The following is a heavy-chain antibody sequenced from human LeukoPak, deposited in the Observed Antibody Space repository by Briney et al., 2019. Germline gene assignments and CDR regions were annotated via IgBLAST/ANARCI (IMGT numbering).Heavy chain of an antibody. V-gene: IGHV4-34*01. J-gene: IGHJ5*02. CDR2: INHSGST. CDR3: ARGLTVYDYIWGSYRSRSWFEP. D-gene: IGHD3-16*02. CDR1: GGSFSGYY. Sequence: SETLSLTCAVYGGSFSGYYWSWIRQPPGKGLEWIGEINHSGSTNYNPSLKSRVTISVDTSKNQFSLKLSSVTAADTAVYYCARGLTVYDYIWGSYRSRSWFEPWGQGTLVTVSS.